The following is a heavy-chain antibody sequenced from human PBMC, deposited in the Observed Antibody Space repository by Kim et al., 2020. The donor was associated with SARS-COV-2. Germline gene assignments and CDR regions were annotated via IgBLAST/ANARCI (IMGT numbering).Heavy chain of an antibody. CDR3: ARELKVDPASPRQYDALDI. D-gene: IGHD4-4*01. CDR2: IKSDGTSS. V-gene: IGHV3-74*01. Sequence: GGSLRLSCAASGFTFSNYWMHWVRQTPGKGLVWVSRIKSDGTSSNYADSVKGRFSLSRDNAKNMMYLQMNNLRVEDTAVYYCARELKVDPASPRQYDALDIWGQGTRVTVSS. CDR1: GFTFSNYW. J-gene: IGHJ3*02.